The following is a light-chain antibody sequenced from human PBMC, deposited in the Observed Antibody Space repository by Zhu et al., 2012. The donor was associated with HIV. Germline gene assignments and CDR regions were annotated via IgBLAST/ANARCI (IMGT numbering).Light chain of an antibody. CDR1: QSINTR. Sequence: DIQMTQSPSTLSASVGDRVTITCRASQSINTRLVWYQQKPGTAPKVLIYTASTLESGVPSRFSGSGSGTGFTLTISSLQPEDFATYFCQHLTLYPTFGGGSKVEIK. V-gene: IGKV1-5*03. CDR2: TAS. CDR3: QHLTLYPT. J-gene: IGKJ4*01.